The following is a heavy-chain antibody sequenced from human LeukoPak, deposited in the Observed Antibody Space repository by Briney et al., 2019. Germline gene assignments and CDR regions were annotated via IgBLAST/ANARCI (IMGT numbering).Heavy chain of an antibody. CDR2: VSTYNGNT. V-gene: IGHV1-18*01. CDR1: GYTFTTYG. J-gene: IGHJ4*02. D-gene: IGHD5-18*01. CDR3: ARDRMDTGTYFDY. Sequence: GASVKASCRSSGYTFTTYGITWVRQAPGQGLEWMGWVSTYNGNTNYAQKLQGRVTMTTDTSTSTAYMELRSLRSDDTAMYYCARDRMDTGTYFDYWGQGTLVTVSS.